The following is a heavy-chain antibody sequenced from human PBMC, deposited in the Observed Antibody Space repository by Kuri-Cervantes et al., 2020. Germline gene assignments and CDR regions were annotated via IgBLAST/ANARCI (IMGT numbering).Heavy chain of an antibody. CDR3: ARGPTGGYSFDY. J-gene: IGHJ4*02. CDR2: INHSGST. D-gene: IGHD2-2*03. Sequence: SETLSLTCTVSAGSITSYYWRWIRQPPGKWLEWIGEINHSGSTNYHPSLKSRVTISVDTSKNQFSLKLSSGPAADTAVYYWARGPTGGYSFDYWGQGTLVTVSS. CDR1: AGSITSYY. V-gene: IGHV4-34*01.